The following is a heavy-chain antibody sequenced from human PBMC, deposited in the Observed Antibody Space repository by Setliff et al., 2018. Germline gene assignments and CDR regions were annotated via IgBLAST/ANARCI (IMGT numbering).Heavy chain of an antibody. CDR1: GGSFSGYY. D-gene: IGHD3-3*01. V-gene: IGHV4-34*01. Sequence: KTSETLSLTCAVYGGSFSGYYWSWIRQPPGKGLEWIGEINHSGSTNYNPSLKSRVTISVDTSKSQFSLKLSSVTAADTAVYYCARTPDGFLGDGYNLNTLGYFDSWGQGTLVTVSS. CDR3: ARTPDGFLGDGYNLNTLGYFDS. CDR2: INHSGST. J-gene: IGHJ4*02.